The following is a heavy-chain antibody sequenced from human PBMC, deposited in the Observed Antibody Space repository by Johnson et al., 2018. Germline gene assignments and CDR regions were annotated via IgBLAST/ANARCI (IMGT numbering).Heavy chain of an antibody. CDR1: GGSISRNDYY. D-gene: IGHD1-1*01. J-gene: IGHJ6*03. CDR3: ARSPLVATGPYYYYYMDV. Sequence: QVQLVQSGAGLAKPSQTLSLTCTVSGGSISRNDYYWSWIRQPPGKGLEWIGYKNYSGSTYYNPSLTSRVTKSVDTSKNQFSLKLRSVTAADTAVYYCARSPLVATGPYYYYYMDVWCKGTTVTVSS. CDR2: KNYSGST. V-gene: IGHV4-30-4*01.